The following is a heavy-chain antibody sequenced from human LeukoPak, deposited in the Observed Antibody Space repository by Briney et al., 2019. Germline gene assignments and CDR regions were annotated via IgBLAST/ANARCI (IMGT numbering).Heavy chain of an antibody. CDR2: ISGSGGST. CDR1: GFTFSSYA. D-gene: IGHD3-16*02. Sequence: PGGSLRLSCAASGFTFSSYAMSWVRQAPGKGLEWVSAISGSGGSTYYADSVKGRFTISRDNSRNTLYLQMNSLRAEDTAEYYCAKDFVGYRDYWGQGTLVTVSS. V-gene: IGHV3-23*01. CDR3: AKDFVGYRDY. J-gene: IGHJ4*02.